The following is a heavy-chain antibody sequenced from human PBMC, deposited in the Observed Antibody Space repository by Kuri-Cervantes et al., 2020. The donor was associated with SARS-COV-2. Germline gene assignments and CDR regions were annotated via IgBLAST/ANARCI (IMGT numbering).Heavy chain of an antibody. CDR2: ISGSGGST. J-gene: IGHJ4*02. D-gene: IGHD3-3*01. Sequence: GGSLRLSCADSTVTFSSYAMSWVRQAPGKGLEWVSAISGSGGSTYYADSVKGRFTISRDNSKNTLYLQMNSLRAEDTAVYYCAKDGGIFGVVILGYFDYWGQVTLVTVSS. CDR3: AKDGGIFGVVILGYFDY. V-gene: IGHV3-23*01. CDR1: TVTFSSYA.